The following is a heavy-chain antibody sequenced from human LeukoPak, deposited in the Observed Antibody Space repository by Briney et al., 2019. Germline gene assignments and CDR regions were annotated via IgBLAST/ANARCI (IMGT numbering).Heavy chain of an antibody. CDR2: MNPNSGNT. D-gene: IGHD3-16*01. CDR1: GYSFTSYE. J-gene: IGHJ6*02. V-gene: IGHV1-8*01. CDR3: ARGINGMDV. Sequence: ASVKVSCKASGYSFTSYEINWVRQATGQGLEWMGGMNPNSGNTGYAQKFQGRLTMTRDTSISTAYMELSSLRSEDTAVYYCARGINGMDVWGQGTTVTVSS.